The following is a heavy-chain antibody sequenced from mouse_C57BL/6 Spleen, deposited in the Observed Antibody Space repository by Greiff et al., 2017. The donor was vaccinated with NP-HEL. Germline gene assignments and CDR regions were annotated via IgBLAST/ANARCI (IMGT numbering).Heavy chain of an antibody. V-gene: IGHV1-61*01. Sequence: VQLQQSGAELVRPGSSVKLSCKASGYTFTSYWMDWVKQRPGQGLEWIGNIYPSDSETHYNQKFKDKAKLTVDKSSSTAYMQLSSLTSEDSAVYYCASDYYGSSPFAYWGQGTLVTVSA. CDR1: GYTFTSYW. CDR2: IYPSDSET. CDR3: ASDYYGSSPFAY. J-gene: IGHJ3*01. D-gene: IGHD1-1*01.